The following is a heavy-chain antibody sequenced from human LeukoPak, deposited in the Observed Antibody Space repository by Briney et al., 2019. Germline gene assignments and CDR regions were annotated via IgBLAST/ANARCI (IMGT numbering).Heavy chain of an antibody. V-gene: IGHV1-2*02. Sequence: ASVKLSCKASGYTFTGYYMHWVRQAPGQGLEWMGWINPNSGGTNYAQKFQGRVTMTRDTSISTAYMELSRLRSDDTAVYYCARDLYSSSWYGYYYYYGMDVWGQGTTVTVSS. CDR1: GYTFTGYY. CDR2: INPNSGGT. J-gene: IGHJ6*02. D-gene: IGHD6-13*01. CDR3: ARDLYSSSWYGYYYYYGMDV.